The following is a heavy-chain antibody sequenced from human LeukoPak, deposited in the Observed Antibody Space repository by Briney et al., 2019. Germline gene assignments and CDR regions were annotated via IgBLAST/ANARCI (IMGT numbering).Heavy chain of an antibody. V-gene: IGHV4-59*12. Sequence: TSETLSLTCTVSGGSFSNYYWSWIRQPPGKALEWIGYIYYSGSTNYNPSLKSRITISVDPSRNQFSLKLSSVTATDTAVYYCARGPHCSSTSCYSEYFHHWGQGTLVTVSS. J-gene: IGHJ1*01. CDR2: IYYSGST. D-gene: IGHD2-2*01. CDR1: GGSFSNYY. CDR3: ARGPHCSSTSCYSEYFHH.